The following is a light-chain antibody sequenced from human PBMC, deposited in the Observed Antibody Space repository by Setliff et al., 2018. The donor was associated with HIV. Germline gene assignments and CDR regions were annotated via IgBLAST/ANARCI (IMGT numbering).Light chain of an antibody. CDR2: GVS. CDR1: SSDIGAYNY. V-gene: IGLV2-8*01. CDR3: QSYDFSLSEGV. J-gene: IGLJ1*01. Sequence: QSALTQPPSASGSPGQSVTISCTGTSSDIGAYNYVSWYQQHPGKAPKLMIYGVSRRPSGVPDRLSGSKSGNTASLIISGLQAEDEADYYCQSYDFSLSEGVFGTGTKVTVL.